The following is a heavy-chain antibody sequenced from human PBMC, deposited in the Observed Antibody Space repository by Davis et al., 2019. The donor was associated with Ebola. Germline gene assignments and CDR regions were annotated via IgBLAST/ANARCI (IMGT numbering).Heavy chain of an antibody. CDR2: IIPMLGIP. V-gene: IGHV1-69*04. CDR3: ARDWGAAAGNDY. D-gene: IGHD6-13*01. CDR1: GGTFSTYT. J-gene: IGHJ4*02. Sequence: AASVKVSCKASGGTFSTYTISWVRQAPGQGLEWMGRIIPMLGIPNYAQKFQGRVTITADKSMSTAYMEVRSLKSEDTAVYYCARDWGAAAGNDYWGQGTLVTVSS.